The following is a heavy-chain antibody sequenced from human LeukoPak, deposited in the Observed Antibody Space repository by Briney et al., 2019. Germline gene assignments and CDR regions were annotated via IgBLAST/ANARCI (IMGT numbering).Heavy chain of an antibody. CDR1: GFTFDDYA. V-gene: IGHV3-9*01. CDR2: ISWNSGSI. D-gene: IGHD1-20*01. J-gene: IGHJ6*02. Sequence: GRSLRLSCAASGFTFDDYAMHWVRQAPGKGLEWVSGISWNSGSIGYADSVKGRFTISRDNAKNSLYLQMNSLRAEDTAVYYCARRMRYNWNDQVGSYYGMDVWGQGTTVTVSS. CDR3: ARRMRYNWNDQVGSYYGMDV.